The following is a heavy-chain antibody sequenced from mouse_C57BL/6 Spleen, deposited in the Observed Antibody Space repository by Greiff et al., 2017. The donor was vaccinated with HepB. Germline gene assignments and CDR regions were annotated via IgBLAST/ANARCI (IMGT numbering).Heavy chain of an antibody. Sequence: QVQLKQSGAELVKPGASVKISCKASGYAFSSYWMNWVKQRPGKGLEWIGQIYPGDGDTNYNGKCKGKATLTADNSSSTAYMQLSSLTSEDSAVYFCARGDRYGSSYALDYWGQGTTLTVSS. CDR3: ARGDRYGSSYALDY. CDR2: IYPGDGDT. J-gene: IGHJ2*01. CDR1: GYAFSSYW. D-gene: IGHD1-1*01. V-gene: IGHV1-80*01.